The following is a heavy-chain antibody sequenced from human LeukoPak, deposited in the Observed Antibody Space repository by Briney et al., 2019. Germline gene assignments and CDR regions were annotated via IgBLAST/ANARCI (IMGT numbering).Heavy chain of an antibody. Sequence: GGSLRLSCAASGFTFSSYEMNWVRQAPGKGLEWVSYISSSGSTIYYADSVKGRFTISRDIAKNSLYLQMNSLRAEDTAVYYCAELGITMIGGVWGKGTTVTISS. V-gene: IGHV3-48*03. D-gene: IGHD3-10*02. CDR2: ISSSGSTI. J-gene: IGHJ6*04. CDR1: GFTFSSYE. CDR3: AELGITMIGGV.